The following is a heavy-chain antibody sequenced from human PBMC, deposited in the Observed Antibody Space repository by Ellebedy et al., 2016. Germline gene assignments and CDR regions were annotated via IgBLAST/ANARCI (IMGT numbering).Heavy chain of an antibody. CDR3: VRDKNYYMDV. J-gene: IGHJ6*03. CDR2: LWDDGINI. V-gene: IGHV3-33*01. CDR1: GFSFTTFG. Sequence: GESLKISXAASGFSFTTFGMHWVRQAPAKGLEWVAVLWDDGINIYYSDSVKGRFSVSRDDSKNTVYLQMDSLRVEDTAVYYCVRDKNYYMDVWGTGTTVTVSS.